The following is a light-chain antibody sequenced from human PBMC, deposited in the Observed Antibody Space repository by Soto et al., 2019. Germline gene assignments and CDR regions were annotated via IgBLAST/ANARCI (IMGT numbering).Light chain of an antibody. J-gene: IGLJ1*01. Sequence: QSPLTQPASVSGSPGQSITISCTGTSSDVGGSNYVSWYQQHPGKAPKLMIYDVSNRPSGVSNRFSGSKSGNTASLTISGLQAEDEADYYCGSYSSSSTLYVFGTGTKLTVL. CDR2: DVS. V-gene: IGLV2-14*03. CDR1: SSDVGGSNY. CDR3: GSYSSSSTLYV.